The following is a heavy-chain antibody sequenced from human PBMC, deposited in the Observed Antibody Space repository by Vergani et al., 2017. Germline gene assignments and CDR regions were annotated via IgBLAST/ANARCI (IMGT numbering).Heavy chain of an antibody. CDR2: INHSGST. D-gene: IGHD6-6*01. J-gene: IGHJ2*01. CDR3: ARSGRPRMVAARPFYWYFDL. CDR1: GGSFSGYY. Sequence: QVQLQQWGAGLLKPSETLSLTCAVYGGSFSGYYWSWIRQPPGKGLEWIGEINHSGSTNYNPSLKSRVTISVDTSKNQFSLKLRSVTAADTAVYYCARSGRPRMVAARPFYWYFDLWGRGTLVTVSS. V-gene: IGHV4-34*01.